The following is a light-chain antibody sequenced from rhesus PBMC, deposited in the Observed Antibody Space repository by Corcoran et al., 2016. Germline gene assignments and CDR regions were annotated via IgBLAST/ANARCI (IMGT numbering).Light chain of an antibody. CDR2: AAT. Sequence: DIQMTQSPSSLSASVGDTVTITCRASQGISSYLHWFQQKPGKAPKLRIYAATTLQSGVPSRFSGSGSGTDFTLTISSLQPEDFATYYCQQYKGYPLTFGGGTKVEIK. CDR3: QQYKGYPLT. J-gene: IGKJ4*01. CDR1: QGISSY. V-gene: IGKV1-28*02.